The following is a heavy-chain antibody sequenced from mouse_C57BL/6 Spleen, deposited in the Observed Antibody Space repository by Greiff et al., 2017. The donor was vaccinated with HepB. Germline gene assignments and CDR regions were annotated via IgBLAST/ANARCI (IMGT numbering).Heavy chain of an antibody. CDR1: GFSLTSYG. Sequence: VQRVESGPGLVQPSQSLSITCTVSGFSLTSYGVHWVRQSPGKGLEWLGVIWSGGSTDYNAAFISRLSISKDNSKSQVFFKMNSLQADDTAIYYCARTEQLRLRYYAMDYWGQGTSVTVSS. J-gene: IGHJ4*01. D-gene: IGHD3-2*02. CDR2: IWSGGST. V-gene: IGHV2-2*01. CDR3: ARTEQLRLRYYAMDY.